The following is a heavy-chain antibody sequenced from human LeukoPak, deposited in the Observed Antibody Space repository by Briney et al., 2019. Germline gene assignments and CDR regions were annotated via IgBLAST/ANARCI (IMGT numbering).Heavy chain of an antibody. Sequence: PSETLSLTCTVSGGSISSYYWSWIRQPPGKGLEWIGYIYYSGSTNYNPSLKSRVTISVDTSKNQFSLKLSSVTAADTAVYYCASTYCSGGSCQDWFDPWGQGTLVTVSS. D-gene: IGHD2-15*01. CDR1: GGSISSYY. CDR2: IYYSGST. J-gene: IGHJ5*02. V-gene: IGHV4-59*08. CDR3: ASTYCSGGSCQDWFDP.